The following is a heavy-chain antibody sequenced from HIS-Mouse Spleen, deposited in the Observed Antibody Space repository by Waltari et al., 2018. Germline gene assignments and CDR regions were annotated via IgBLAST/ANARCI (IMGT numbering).Heavy chain of an antibody. CDR2: ISYSGST. CDR3: AREIPYSSSWYDWYFDL. CDR1: GRSNSNNSYD. Sequence: QLQLQESGPGLVKPSEPLSRTCTVCGRSNSNNSYDWGGIRQPPGKGLEWIGSISYSGSTYYNPSLKSRVTISVDTSKNQFSLKLSSVTAADTAVYYCAREIPYSSSWYDWYFDLWGRGTLVTVSS. J-gene: IGHJ2*01. V-gene: IGHV4-39*07. D-gene: IGHD6-13*01.